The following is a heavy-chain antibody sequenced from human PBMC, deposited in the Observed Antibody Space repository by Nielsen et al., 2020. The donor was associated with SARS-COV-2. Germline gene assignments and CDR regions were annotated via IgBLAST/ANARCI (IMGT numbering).Heavy chain of an antibody. CDR2: IIPIFGTA. CDR1: GGTFSSYA. CDR3: ARGRLLLPTDAFDI. D-gene: IGHD3-22*01. J-gene: IGHJ3*02. Sequence: SVKVSCKASGGTFSSYAISWVRQAPGQGLEWMGGIIPIFGTANYAQKFQGRVTITADESTSTAYMELSSLRSEDTAVYYCARGRLLLPTDAFDIWGQGTMVTVSS. V-gene: IGHV1-69*13.